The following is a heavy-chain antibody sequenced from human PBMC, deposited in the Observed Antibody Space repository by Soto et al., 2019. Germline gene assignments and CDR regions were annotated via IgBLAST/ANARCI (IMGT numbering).Heavy chain of an antibody. Sequence: SETLSLTCAVSGGSISSYYWSWIRQPPGKGLERIGYIYYSGSTNYNPSLKSRVTISVDTSKNQFSLKLSSVTAADTAVYYCARVGVGGTGYYFDYWGQGTLVTVSS. D-gene: IGHD3-3*01. V-gene: IGHV4-59*08. CDR2: IYYSGST. CDR3: ARVGVGGTGYYFDY. CDR1: GGSISSYY. J-gene: IGHJ4*02.